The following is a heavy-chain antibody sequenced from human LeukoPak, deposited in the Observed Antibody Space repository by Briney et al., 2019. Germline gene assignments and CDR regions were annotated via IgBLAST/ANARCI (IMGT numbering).Heavy chain of an antibody. D-gene: IGHD3-9*01. J-gene: IGHJ4*02. CDR3: ARGYDILTGFDY. Sequence: SGTLSLTCTVSGGSISSSSYYWGWIRQPPGKGLEWIGSIYYSGSTYYNPSLKSRVTISVDTSKNQFSLKLSSVTAADTAVYYCARGYDILTGFDYWGQGTLVTVSS. CDR1: GGSISSSSYY. CDR2: IYYSGST. V-gene: IGHV4-39*07.